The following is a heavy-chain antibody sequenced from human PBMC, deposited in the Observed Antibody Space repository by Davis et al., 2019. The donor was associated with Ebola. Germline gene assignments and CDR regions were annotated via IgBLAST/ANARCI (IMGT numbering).Heavy chain of an antibody. CDR3: ARDIRRFDTTGCIDV. Sequence: GESLKISCAASGFTFSSYAMHWVRQAPGKGLEWVAVISYDGSNKYYADSVKGRFTISRDNSKNTLYLQMNSLRAEDTAVYYCARDIRRFDTTGCIDVWGQGTTVTVSS. V-gene: IGHV3-30-3*01. J-gene: IGHJ6*02. D-gene: IGHD1-14*01. CDR2: ISYDGSNK. CDR1: GFTFSSYA.